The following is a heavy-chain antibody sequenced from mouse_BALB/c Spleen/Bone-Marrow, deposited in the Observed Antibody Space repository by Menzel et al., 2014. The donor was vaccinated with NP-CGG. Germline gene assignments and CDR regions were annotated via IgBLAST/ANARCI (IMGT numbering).Heavy chain of an antibody. CDR1: GYAFSSSW. D-gene: IGHD2-3*01. V-gene: IGHV1-82*01. Sequence: VKLMESGPELVKPGASVKISCKASGYAFSSSWMNWVKQRPGQGLEWIGRVYPGDGDTYYNGKFKGKATLTADKSSSTAYMHLSSLTSVDSAVYFCARSDGYRALDYWGQGTSVTVSS. CDR2: VYPGDGDT. CDR3: ARSDGYRALDY. J-gene: IGHJ4*01.